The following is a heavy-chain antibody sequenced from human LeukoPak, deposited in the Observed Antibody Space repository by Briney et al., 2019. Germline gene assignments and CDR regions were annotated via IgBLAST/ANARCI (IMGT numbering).Heavy chain of an antibody. D-gene: IGHD1-26*01. V-gene: IGHV3-30-3*01. Sequence: GGSLRLSCAASGFTFSSYAMHWVRQAPGKGLEWVAVISYDGSNKYYADSVKGRFTISRDNSKNTLYLQMNSLRAEDTAVYYCARAPKTEWELLPVSWGQGTLVTVSS. J-gene: IGHJ4*02. CDR2: ISYDGSNK. CDR1: GFTFSSYA. CDR3: ARAPKTEWELLPVS.